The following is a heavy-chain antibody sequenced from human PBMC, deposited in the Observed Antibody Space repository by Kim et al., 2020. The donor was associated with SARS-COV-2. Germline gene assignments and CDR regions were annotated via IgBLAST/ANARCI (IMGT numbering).Heavy chain of an antibody. CDR2: IYYSGST. J-gene: IGHJ6*02. Sequence: SETLSLTCTVSGGSIRSFYWSWIRQPPGKGLEWIGCIYYSGSTNYNPSLKSRVTISVDTSKNQFSLKLSSLTAADTAVYYCARAPPPYYSDSSGYYHYYYYGMDVWGQGTTVTVSS. D-gene: IGHD3-22*01. V-gene: IGHV4-59*13. CDR1: GGSIRSFY. CDR3: ARAPPPYYSDSSGYYHYYYYGMDV.